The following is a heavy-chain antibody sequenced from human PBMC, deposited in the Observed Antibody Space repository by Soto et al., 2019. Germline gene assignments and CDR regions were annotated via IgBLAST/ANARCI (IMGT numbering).Heavy chain of an antibody. V-gene: IGHV1-24*01. CDR2: FDPEDGET. CDR3: ATASTRGAITMVRGVIQAQRNYYYGMDV. D-gene: IGHD3-10*01. Sequence: ASVKVSCKVSGYTLTELSMHWVRQAPGKGLEWMGGFDPEDGETIYAQKFQGRVTMTEDTSTDTAYMELSSLRSEDTAVYYCATASTRGAITMVRGVIQAQRNYYYGMDVWGQGTTVTVSS. CDR1: GYTLTELS. J-gene: IGHJ6*02.